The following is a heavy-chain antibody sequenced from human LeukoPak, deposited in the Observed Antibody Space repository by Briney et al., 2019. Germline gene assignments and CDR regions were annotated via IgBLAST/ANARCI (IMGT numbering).Heavy chain of an antibody. CDR1: GDSVSSNSAA. V-gene: IGHV6-1*01. Sequence: SQTLSLTCAISGDSVSSNSAAWNWIRQSPSRGLEWLGRTYYRSKWYNDYAVSVKSRITINPDTSKNQFSLQLNSVTPEDTAVYYCARTPWNIVATITTPAPLLFDNWGQGTLVTVSS. J-gene: IGHJ4*02. CDR2: TYYRSKWYN. D-gene: IGHD5-12*01. CDR3: ARTPWNIVATITTPAPLLFDN.